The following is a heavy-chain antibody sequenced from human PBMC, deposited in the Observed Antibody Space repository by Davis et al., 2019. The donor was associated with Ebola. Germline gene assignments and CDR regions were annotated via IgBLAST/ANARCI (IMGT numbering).Heavy chain of an antibody. D-gene: IGHD5-12*01. Sequence: PSETLSLTCAISGDSVSSAGWNWIRQSPSRGLEWLGRTYYKSKWYNDYAVSVKSRITINPDTSKNQFSLQLNSVTPEDTALYYCARGWLRSKFDYWGRGTLVTVSS. J-gene: IGHJ4*02. V-gene: IGHV6-1*01. CDR2: TYYKSKWYN. CDR1: GDSVSSAG. CDR3: ARGWLRSKFDY.